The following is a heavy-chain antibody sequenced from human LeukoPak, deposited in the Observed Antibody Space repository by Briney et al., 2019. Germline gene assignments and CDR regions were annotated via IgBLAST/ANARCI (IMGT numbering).Heavy chain of an antibody. Sequence: SQTLSLTCTVSGGSISSGGYYWSWIRQHPGKGLEWIGYIYYSGSTYYNPSLKSRVTISVDTSENQFSLKLSSVTAADTAVYYCARDAQGALDYWGQGTLVTVSS. CDR3: ARDAQGALDY. V-gene: IGHV4-31*03. CDR1: GGSISSGGYY. J-gene: IGHJ4*02. CDR2: IYYSGST. D-gene: IGHD4/OR15-4a*01.